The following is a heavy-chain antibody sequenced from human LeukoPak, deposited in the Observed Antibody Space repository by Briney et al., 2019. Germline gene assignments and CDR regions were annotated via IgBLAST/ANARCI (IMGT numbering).Heavy chain of an antibody. CDR3: AKDHRAARPGGFDY. D-gene: IGHD6-6*01. CDR2: ISSSGSST. V-gene: IGHV3-23*01. Sequence: GGSLRLSCAASGFNFRGYTMTWVRQAPGKGLEWVSCISSSGSSTYYADSVKGRFTISRDNSKNTLYLQMNSLRAEDTAVYYCAKDHRAARPGGFDYWGQGTLVTVSS. CDR1: GFNFRGYT. J-gene: IGHJ4*02.